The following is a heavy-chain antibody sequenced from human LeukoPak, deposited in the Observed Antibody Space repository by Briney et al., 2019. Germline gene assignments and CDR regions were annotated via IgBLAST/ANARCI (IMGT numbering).Heavy chain of an antibody. D-gene: IGHD6-13*01. CDR1: GFTVSSNY. CDR2: IYSGGST. V-gene: IGHV3-53*05. Sequence: GGSLRLSCAASGFTVSSNYMSWVRQAPGKGLEWVSVIYSGGSTYYADSVKGRFTISRDNSKNTLYLQMNSLRAEDTAVYYCAKGLGLYSSSQNQHWGQGTLVTVSS. CDR3: AKGLGLYSSSQNQH. J-gene: IGHJ1*01.